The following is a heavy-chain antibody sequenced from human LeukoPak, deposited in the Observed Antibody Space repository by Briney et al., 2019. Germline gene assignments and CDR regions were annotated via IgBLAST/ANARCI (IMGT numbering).Heavy chain of an antibody. V-gene: IGHV1-2*02. CDR2: INPNSGGT. Sequence: GASVTVSCKASGYTFTGYYLHWVRQAPGQGLEWMGWINPNSGGTNYAQNFQGRVTMTRDTSISTAYMELSRLRSDDTAVYYCARAISSGGEYWGQGTLVTVSS. J-gene: IGHJ4*02. D-gene: IGHD3-10*01. CDR3: ARAISSGGEY. CDR1: GYTFTGYY.